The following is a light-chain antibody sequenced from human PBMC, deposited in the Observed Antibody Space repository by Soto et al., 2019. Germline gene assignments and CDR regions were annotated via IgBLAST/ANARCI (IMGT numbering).Light chain of an antibody. J-gene: IGKJ5*01. Sequence: DIQMTQSPSTLSGSVGDRVTITCRASQTISSWLAWYQQKPGKAPKLLIYDASNLETGVPSRFSGSGSGTDFTFTISSLQPEDIATYYCQQYDNLITFGQGTLLEVK. V-gene: IGKV1-33*01. CDR3: QQYDNLIT. CDR2: DAS. CDR1: QTISSW.